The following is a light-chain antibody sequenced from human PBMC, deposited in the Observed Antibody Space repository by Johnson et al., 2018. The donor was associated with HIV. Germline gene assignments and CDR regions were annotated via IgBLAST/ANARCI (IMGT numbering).Light chain of an antibody. CDR2: DNN. V-gene: IGLV1-51*01. CDR3: GTWDSSLRVGF. Sequence: QSVLTQPPSVSAAPGQNVNISCSGGTSNIGNNYVSWYQQLPGRAPKLLIYDNNKRPSGIPDRFSGSKSGTSATLGITGLQTGDEADYYCGTWDSSLRVGFFGTGSKVPVL. CDR1: TSNIGNNY. J-gene: IGLJ1*01.